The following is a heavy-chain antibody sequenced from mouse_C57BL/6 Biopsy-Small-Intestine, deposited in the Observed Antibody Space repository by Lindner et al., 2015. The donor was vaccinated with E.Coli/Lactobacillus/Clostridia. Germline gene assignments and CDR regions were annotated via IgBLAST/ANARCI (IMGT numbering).Heavy chain of an antibody. Sequence: VQLQESGPELVKPGASVKISCKASGYAFSSSWMNWVKQRPGKGLEWIGRIYPEDGHTTYNGKFEGKATLTADKSSNTVYIQLSSLTSEDSAVYFCARVAWFAYWGQGTLVTVSA. CDR3: ARVAWFAY. CDR1: GYAFSSSW. V-gene: IGHV1-82*01. J-gene: IGHJ3*01. CDR2: IYPEDGHT.